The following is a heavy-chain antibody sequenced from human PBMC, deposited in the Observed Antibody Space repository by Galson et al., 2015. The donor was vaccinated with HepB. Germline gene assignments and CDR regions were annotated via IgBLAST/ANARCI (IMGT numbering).Heavy chain of an antibody. J-gene: IGHJ4*02. V-gene: IGHV3-30-3*01. CDR1: GFTFSSYA. CDR2: ISYDGSNK. CDR3: ARKYYDFWSGFFDY. Sequence: SLRLSCAASGFTFSSYAMHWVRQAPGKGLEWVAVISYDGSNKYYADSVKGRFTISRDNSKNTLYLQMNSLRAEDTAVYYCARKYYDFWSGFFDYWGQGTLVTVSS. D-gene: IGHD3-3*01.